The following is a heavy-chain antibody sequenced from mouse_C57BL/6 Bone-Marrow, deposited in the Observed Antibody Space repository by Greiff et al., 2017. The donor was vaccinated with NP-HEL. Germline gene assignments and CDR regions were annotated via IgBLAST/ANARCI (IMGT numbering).Heavy chain of an antibody. CDR2: ISSGSSTI. V-gene: IGHV5-17*01. CDR1: GFTFSDYG. D-gene: IGHD1-1*02. Sequence: EVKVEESGGGLVKPGGSLKLSCAASGFTFSDYGMHWVRQAPEKGLEWVAYISSGSSTIYYADTVKGRFTISRDNAKNTLFLQMTSLRSEDTAMYYCARELFPLFDYWGQGTTLTVSS. CDR3: ARELFPLFDY. J-gene: IGHJ2*01.